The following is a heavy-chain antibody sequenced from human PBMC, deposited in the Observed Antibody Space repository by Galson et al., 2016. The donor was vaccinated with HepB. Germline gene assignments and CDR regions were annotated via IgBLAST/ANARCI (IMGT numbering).Heavy chain of an antibody. CDR2: LMHVGGEK. D-gene: IGHD3-3*01. V-gene: IGHV3-30-3*01. Sequence: SLRLSCAASGFSLSSYGMQWVRQAPGKGLEWVAVLMHVGGEKDYGDSVKGRFTISRDDSKNTLHLQMNSLRVEDTAMYYCARSSFGVSNPWGQGTLVTVSS. CDR1: GFSLSSYG. CDR3: ARSSFGVSNP. J-gene: IGHJ5*02.